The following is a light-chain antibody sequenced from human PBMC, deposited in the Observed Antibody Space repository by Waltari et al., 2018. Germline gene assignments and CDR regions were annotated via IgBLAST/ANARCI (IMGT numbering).Light chain of an antibody. Sequence: QSALTQPASVSGSPGQSITISCIGTSSDVGGYEYVSWYQQHPGKPPKLMIDDVTTRPCGVSDRFLGSKSGDTASLTSAGLQAEDEADYYCSSCTSSSTLVFGGGTELTVL. CDR3: SSCTSSSTLV. CDR1: SSDVGGYEY. V-gene: IGLV2-14*03. J-gene: IGLJ2*01. CDR2: DVT.